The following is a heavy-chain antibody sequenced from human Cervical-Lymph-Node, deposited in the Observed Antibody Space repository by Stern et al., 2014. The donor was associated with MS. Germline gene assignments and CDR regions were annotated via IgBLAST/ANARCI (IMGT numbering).Heavy chain of an antibody. D-gene: IGHD6-19*01. CDR3: ARVRPVPGRRVDY. V-gene: IGHV1-8*01. J-gene: IGHJ4*02. Sequence: QVQLVQSGGEVKKPGASVTVSCKASGYTFTRYDLHWVRQATGQGLEWMGWVNPNNGNRDSAQKFQGTLPMTTNTSISTAYMELTTLTSADTAVYYCARVRPVPGRRVDYWGQGTLVTVSS. CDR2: VNPNNGNR. CDR1: GYTFTRYD.